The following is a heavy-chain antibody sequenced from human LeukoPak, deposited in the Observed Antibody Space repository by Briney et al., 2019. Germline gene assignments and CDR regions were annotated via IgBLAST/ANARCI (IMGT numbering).Heavy chain of an antibody. CDR2: INPNTGAA. Sequence: ASVKVSXKASGYTFTGHYMHWVRQAPGQGLEWMGRINPNTGAADYAQKFQGRVTMTRDASISTAYMEVHRLRSDDTAVYFCAREVGYSSSWYGWFDPWGQGTLVPVSS. D-gene: IGHD6-13*01. J-gene: IGHJ5*02. CDR3: AREVGYSSSWYGWFDP. V-gene: IGHV1-2*06. CDR1: GYTFTGHY.